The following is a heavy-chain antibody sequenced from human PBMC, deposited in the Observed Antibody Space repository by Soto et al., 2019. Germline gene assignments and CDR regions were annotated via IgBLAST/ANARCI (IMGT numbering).Heavy chain of an antibody. CDR2: FYYTGSI. J-gene: IGHJ4*02. V-gene: IGHV4-61*01. CDR3: ARDYGDYFDY. Sequence: SETLSLTCTVSGGSVSSGNYYWSWIRQPPGKGLEWIGYFYYTGSINYNPSLKSRVTIFIDASKNQFSLKLNSVTAADTAVYYCARDYGDYFDYWGLGTLVTVSS. D-gene: IGHD4-17*01. CDR1: GGSVSSGNYY.